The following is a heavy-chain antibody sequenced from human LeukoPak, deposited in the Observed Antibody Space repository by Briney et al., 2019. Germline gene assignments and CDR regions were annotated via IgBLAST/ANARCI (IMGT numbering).Heavy chain of an antibody. CDR3: ARGPNYDFWSGYYSPVYFQH. J-gene: IGHJ1*01. CDR1: GGSFSGYY. Sequence: SETLSLTCAVYGGSFSGYYWSWIRQPPGKGLEWIGEINHSGSTNYNPSLKSRVTISVDTSKNQFSLKLSSVTAADTAVYYCARGPNYDFWSGYYSPVYFQHWGQGTLVTVSS. D-gene: IGHD3-3*01. CDR2: INHSGST. V-gene: IGHV4-34*01.